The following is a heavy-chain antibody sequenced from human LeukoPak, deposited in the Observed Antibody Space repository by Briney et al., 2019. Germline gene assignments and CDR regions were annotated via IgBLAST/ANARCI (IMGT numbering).Heavy chain of an antibody. CDR3: ARLVSSGSYFDY. J-gene: IGHJ4*02. CDR1: GFTFSSYS. D-gene: IGHD1-26*01. V-gene: IGHV3-21*01. CDR2: ISSSSSYI. Sequence: GGSLRLSCAASGFTFSSYSMNWVHQAPGKGLEWVSSISSSSSYIYYADSVKGRFTISRDNAKDSLYLQMNSLRAEDTAVYYCARLVSSGSYFDYWGQGTLVTVSS.